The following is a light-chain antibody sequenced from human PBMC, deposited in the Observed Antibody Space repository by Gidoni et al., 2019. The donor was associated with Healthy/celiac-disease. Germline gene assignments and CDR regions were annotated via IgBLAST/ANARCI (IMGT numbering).Light chain of an antibody. CDR3: QQRSNFFGT. CDR1: QGVSSY. J-gene: IGKJ4*01. CDR2: DAS. Sequence: ATLSCRASQGVSSYLAWYQQKPGQAPRLLIYDASNRATGIPARFSGSGPGTDFTLTISSLEPEDFAVYYCQQRSNFFGTFGGGTKVEIK. V-gene: IGKV3D-11*01.